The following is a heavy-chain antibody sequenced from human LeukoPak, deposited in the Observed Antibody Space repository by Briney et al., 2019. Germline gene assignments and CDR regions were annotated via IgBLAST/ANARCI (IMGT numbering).Heavy chain of an antibody. Sequence: ASVKVSCKASGYTFTSYGISWVRQAPGQGLEWMGWISAYNGNTNYAQKLQGRVTMTTDTSTSTAYMELRSLRSDDTAVYYCARDKRFLGWLPNWFDPWGQGTLVTVSS. CDR2: ISAYNGNT. V-gene: IGHV1-18*01. CDR1: GYTFTSYG. J-gene: IGHJ5*02. CDR3: ARDKRFLGWLPNWFDP. D-gene: IGHD3-3*01.